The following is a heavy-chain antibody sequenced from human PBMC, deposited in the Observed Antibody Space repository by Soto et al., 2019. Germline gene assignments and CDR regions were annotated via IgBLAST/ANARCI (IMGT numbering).Heavy chain of an antibody. V-gene: IGHV3-11*06. CDR3: ARSGDNYNVLDY. CDR2: SSNSGTVT. CDR1: GFTFTDYY. Sequence: GGSLRLSCVGSGFTFTDYYMSWVRQAPGKGLEWLSDSSNSGTVTKYAGSVQGRFSISSDNAKNSLHLQINSLGGEDTAVYYCARSGDNYNVLDYWGQGTPVTVSS. J-gene: IGHJ4*02. D-gene: IGHD3-10*02.